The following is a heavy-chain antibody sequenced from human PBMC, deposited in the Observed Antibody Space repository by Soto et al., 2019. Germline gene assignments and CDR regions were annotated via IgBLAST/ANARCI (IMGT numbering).Heavy chain of an antibody. J-gene: IGHJ6*02. Sequence: EVQLVETGGVLIQPGGSLRLSCAASGFTVSSNYMSWVRQAPGKGLEWVSVIYSGGSTYYADSVKGRFTISRDNSKNKLYLQMNSLRAEDTAVYYCARDGYRSGWRLGYYYGMDVWGQGTTVTVSS. V-gene: IGHV3-53*02. D-gene: IGHD6-19*01. CDR1: GFTVSSNY. CDR3: ARDGYRSGWRLGYYYGMDV. CDR2: IYSGGST.